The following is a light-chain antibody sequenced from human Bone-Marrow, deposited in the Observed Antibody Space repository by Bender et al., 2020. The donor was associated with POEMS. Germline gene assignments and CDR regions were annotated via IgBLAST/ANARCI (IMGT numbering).Light chain of an antibody. CDR2: EVT. V-gene: IGLV2-11*01. CDR1: ASDIGDYNF. CDR3: CSYAGNRTPV. J-gene: IGLJ3*02. Sequence: QSALTQPPSMSESPGQSVTISCTGTASDIGDYNFVSWYQQHPGKAPKLVIYEVTKRPSGVPDRFSASKSGNTASLTISGLQAEDEADYYCCSYAGNRTPVCGGGTKLAVL.